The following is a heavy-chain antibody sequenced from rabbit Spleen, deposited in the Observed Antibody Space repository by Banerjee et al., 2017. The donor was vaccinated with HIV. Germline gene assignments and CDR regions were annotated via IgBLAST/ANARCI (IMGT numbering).Heavy chain of an antibody. D-gene: IGHD1-1*01. Sequence: QSLEESGGDLVKPGASLTLTCTASGFSFSYSDYMCWVRQPPGKGLEWIACINAVTGKSVYASWAKGRFTMSRTSSTTVTLQMTSLTAADTATYFCARDLVGVIGWNFYLWGPGTLVTVS. J-gene: IGHJ4*01. V-gene: IGHV1S40*01. CDR3: ARDLVGVIGWNFYL. CDR2: INAVTGKS. CDR1: GFSFSYSDY.